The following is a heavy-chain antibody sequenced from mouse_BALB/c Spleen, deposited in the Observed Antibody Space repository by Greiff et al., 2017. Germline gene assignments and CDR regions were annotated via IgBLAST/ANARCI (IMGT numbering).Heavy chain of an antibody. CDR3: APITTASFDY. V-gene: IGHV14-3*02. J-gene: IGHJ2*01. CDR1: GFNIKDTY. Sequence: DVKLVESGAELVKPGASVKLSCTASGFNIKDTYMHWVKQRPEQGLEWIGRIDPANGNTKYDPKFQGKATITADTSSNTAYLQLSSLTSEDTAVYYCAPITTASFDYWGQGTTLTVSS. D-gene: IGHD1-2*01. CDR2: IDPANGNT.